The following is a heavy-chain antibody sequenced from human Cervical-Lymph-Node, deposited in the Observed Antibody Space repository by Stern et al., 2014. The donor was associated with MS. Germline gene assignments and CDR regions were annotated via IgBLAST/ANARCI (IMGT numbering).Heavy chain of an antibody. D-gene: IGHD4-11*01. J-gene: IGHJ4*02. CDR2: IDDTGRT. Sequence: QEQLQESGPGLVKPSETLSRTCTVSGGSISSSYYWGWIRQSSGKGLEWIGSIDDTGRTFYNPSLKSRVTIFVETSNTPLSLKLSSVTAADTAVYYCVRQVTVRSRFDYWGQGTLVTVSS. CDR1: GGSISSSYY. V-gene: IGHV4-39*01. CDR3: VRQVTVRSRFDY.